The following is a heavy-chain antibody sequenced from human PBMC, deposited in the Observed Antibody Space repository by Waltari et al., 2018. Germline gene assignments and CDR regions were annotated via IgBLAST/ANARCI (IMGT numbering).Heavy chain of an antibody. V-gene: IGHV1-69*01. J-gene: IGHJ3*02. CDR3: ARELADRRGNAFDI. CDR1: GGTFSSYA. CDR2: IIPIFGTA. Sequence: QVQLVQSGAEVKKPGSSVKVSCKASGGTFSSYAISWVRQAPGQGLEWMGGIIPIFGTANYAQKFQGRVTSTADESTSTAYRELSSLRSEDTAVYYCARELADRRGNAFDIWGQGTMVTVSS.